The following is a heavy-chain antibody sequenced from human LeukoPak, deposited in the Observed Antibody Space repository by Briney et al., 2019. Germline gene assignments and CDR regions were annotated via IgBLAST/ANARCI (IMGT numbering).Heavy chain of an antibody. CDR2: INPNSGGT. Sequence: ASVKVSCKASGYTFTSYYMHWVRQAPGQGLEWMGWINPNSGGTNYAQKFQGRVTMTRDTSISTAYMELSRLRSDDTAVYYCARVGVGYYDSSGYFDYWGQGTLVTVSS. CDR3: ARVGVGYYDSSGYFDY. CDR1: GYTFTSYY. J-gene: IGHJ4*02. D-gene: IGHD3-22*01. V-gene: IGHV1-2*02.